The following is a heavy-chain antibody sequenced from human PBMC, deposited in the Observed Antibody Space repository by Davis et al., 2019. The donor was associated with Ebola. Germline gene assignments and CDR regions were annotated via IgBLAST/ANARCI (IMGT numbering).Heavy chain of an antibody. Sequence: GESLKISCAASGFTFSSYAMTWVRQAPWKGPEWVADLSGSGKTTYYADSVKGRFTISRDNSKNTLHLQMNSLRVEDTAIYYCAKAKTTVTTYGDYWGQGTLVTVSS. CDR2: LSGSGKTT. V-gene: IGHV3-23*01. CDR3: AKAKTTVTTYGDY. D-gene: IGHD4-17*01. J-gene: IGHJ4*02. CDR1: GFTFSSYA.